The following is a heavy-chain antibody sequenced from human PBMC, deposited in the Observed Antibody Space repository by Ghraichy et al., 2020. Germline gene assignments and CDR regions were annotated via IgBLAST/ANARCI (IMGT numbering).Heavy chain of an antibody. CDR1: GFSLNVNGMC. V-gene: IGHV2-70*12. CDR3: ARLRDYGDHLDAFDV. Sequence: SGPTLVKPTQTLTLTCAFSGFSLNVNGMCVTWIRQSPGRALEWLALIGWDDAKYYSSSLRTRLSISKDSSKNPVVLTMTNVDPVDTATYYCARLRDYGDHLDAFDVWGQGTMVTVSS. CDR2: IGWDDAK. J-gene: IGHJ3*01. D-gene: IGHD4-17*01.